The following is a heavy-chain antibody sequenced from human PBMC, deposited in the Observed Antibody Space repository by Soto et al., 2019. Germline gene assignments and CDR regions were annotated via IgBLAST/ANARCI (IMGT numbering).Heavy chain of an antibody. J-gene: IGHJ4*02. CDR2: ISYDGSNK. D-gene: IGHD3-10*01. CDR1: GFTFSSYG. Sequence: QVQLVESGGGVVQPGRSLRLSCAASGFTFSSYGMHWVRQAPGKGLEWVAVISYDGSNKYYADSVKGRFTISRDNSKNTLYLQMNSLRAEDTAVYYCAKDLGGEWGGLFDYWGQGTLVTVSS. CDR3: AKDLGGEWGGLFDY. V-gene: IGHV3-30*18.